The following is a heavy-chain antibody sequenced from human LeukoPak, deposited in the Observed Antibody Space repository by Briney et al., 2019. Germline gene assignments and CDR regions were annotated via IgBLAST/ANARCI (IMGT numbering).Heavy chain of an antibody. J-gene: IGHJ2*01. V-gene: IGHV3-23*01. D-gene: IGHD7-27*01. CDR2: VSPSGDIT. Sequence: GGSLRLSCAASGFTFSSHGMDWVCQAPGMGLEWVSGVSPSGDITYYADSVKGRFAISRDNSRNTVYFQLNSLRADDTAVYYCAKDIDWGRFDVWGRGTLVTVSS. CDR3: AKDIDWGRFDV. CDR1: GFTFSSHG.